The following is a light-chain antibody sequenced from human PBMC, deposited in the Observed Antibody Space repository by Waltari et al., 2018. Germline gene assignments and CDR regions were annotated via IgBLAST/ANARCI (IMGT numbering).Light chain of an antibody. CDR1: SSDVGGYKY. J-gene: IGLJ2*01. CDR3: SSSVGSNNLHVV. Sequence: QSALTQPPSASGSPGQSVTISCTGTSSDVGGYKYVSWYRQHPGKAPKLMIYEVSKRPSGVADRFSGSKYGNTASRTVSGLQAEDEADYYCSSSVGSNNLHVVFGGGTKLTVL. V-gene: IGLV2-8*01. CDR2: EVS.